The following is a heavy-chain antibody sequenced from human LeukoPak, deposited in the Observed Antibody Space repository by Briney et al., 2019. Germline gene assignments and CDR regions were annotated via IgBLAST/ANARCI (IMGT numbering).Heavy chain of an antibody. CDR3: ARDEGIVVVTTNFDY. V-gene: IGHV3-30*09. Sequence: PGRSLRLSCAASGFTFSSYAMNWVRWAAGTRLPEATVISHDGSNKYYSDAVKGRFALSRDNSKNTLYLQMNSLRAEDTAVYYCARDEGIVVVTTNFDYWGQGTLVAVSS. J-gene: IGHJ4*02. D-gene: IGHD3-22*01. CDR2: ISHDGSNK. CDR1: GFTFSSYA.